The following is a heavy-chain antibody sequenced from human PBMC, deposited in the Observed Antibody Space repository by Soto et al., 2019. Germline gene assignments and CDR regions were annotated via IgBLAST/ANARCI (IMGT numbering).Heavy chain of an antibody. J-gene: IGHJ4*02. CDR2: IWYDGSRK. D-gene: IGHD3-3*01. CDR1: GFTFSSYG. CDR3: ARDQLDRLKPRETRYFDL. Sequence: ESVGGVVQPGTSLRLSCAASGFTFSSYGMHWVRQTPGKGLEWVAVIWYDGSRKFYADSVKGRFTISRDNSNLYLHMNSLGADDTAVYFCARDQLDRLKPRETRYFDLWGQGTLVTVSS. V-gene: IGHV3-33*01.